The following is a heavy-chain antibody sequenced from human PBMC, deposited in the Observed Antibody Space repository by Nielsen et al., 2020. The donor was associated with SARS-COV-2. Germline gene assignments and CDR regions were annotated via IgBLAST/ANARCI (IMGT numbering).Heavy chain of an antibody. V-gene: IGHV1-69*04. CDR3: ARVKGTHGGSYLDV. J-gene: IGHJ6*02. D-gene: IGHD1-26*01. CDR2: IIPILDMA. CDR1: GGPFSSYA. Sequence: SVKVSCTASGGPFSSYAISWVRQAPGQGLEWMGRIIPILDMADYGQQFQGRLTITADKSTSTAYMELSSLRYEDTAVYYCARVKGTHGGSYLDVWGQGTAVTVSS.